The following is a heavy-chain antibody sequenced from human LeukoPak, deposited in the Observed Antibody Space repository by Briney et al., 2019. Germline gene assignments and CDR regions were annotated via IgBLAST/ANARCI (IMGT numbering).Heavy chain of an antibody. CDR1: GYTFTGYY. V-gene: IGHV1-2*02. D-gene: IGHD3-10*01. Sequence: ASVKVSCKASGYTFTGYYMHWVRQAPGQGLEWMGWINPNSGGTNYAQKFQGRVTMTRDTSISTAYMELSRLRSDDTAVYYCARGCRSLLWLGEPYYYYYYMDVWGKGTTVTISS. J-gene: IGHJ6*03. CDR3: ARGCRSLLWLGEPYYYYYYMDV. CDR2: INPNSGGT.